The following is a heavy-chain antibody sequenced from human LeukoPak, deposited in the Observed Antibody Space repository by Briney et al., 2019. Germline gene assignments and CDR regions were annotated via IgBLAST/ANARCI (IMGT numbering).Heavy chain of an antibody. J-gene: IGHJ4*02. CDR1: GGSIASGGYS. CDR2: INYSGST. D-gene: IGHD2-15*01. Sequence: SETLSLTCTVSGGSIASGGYSWSWIHQLPGKGLEWIGYINYSGSTYYNPSLKSRVTISGDTSKNQFSLKLSSVTAADTAVYYCARGNSDGKREDYWGPGTLLTVSS. V-gene: IGHV4-31*03. CDR3: ARGNSDGKREDY.